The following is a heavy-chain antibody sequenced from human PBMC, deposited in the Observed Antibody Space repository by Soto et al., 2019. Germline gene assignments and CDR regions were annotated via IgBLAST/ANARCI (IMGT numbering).Heavy chain of an antibody. CDR3: AKSIAARPYDY. V-gene: IGHV3-23*01. Sequence: EVQLLESGGGLVQPGGSLRLSCAASEFTFSSCAMSWVRQAPGKGLEWVSAISGHGGNTYYADSVKGRFTVSRDNSENTLYLQMNSLRAEDTAVYYCAKSIAARPYDYWSQGTLVTVSS. D-gene: IGHD6-6*01. CDR2: ISGHGGNT. J-gene: IGHJ4*02. CDR1: EFTFSSCA.